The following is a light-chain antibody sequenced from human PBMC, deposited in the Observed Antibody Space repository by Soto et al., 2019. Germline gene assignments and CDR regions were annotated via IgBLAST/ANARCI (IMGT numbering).Light chain of an antibody. CDR1: ENVGTN. J-gene: IGKJ4*01. CDR3: QQYNNWGLS. V-gene: IGKV3D-15*01. Sequence: IVLTQSPATLSVSPGERVTLSSRASENVGTNLAWYQQRPGQPPRLLLYGSSTMATGISATFRGSGSRTEVTLTISSLQSEDSAVYYCQQYNNWGLSFGGGTRVEIK. CDR2: GSS.